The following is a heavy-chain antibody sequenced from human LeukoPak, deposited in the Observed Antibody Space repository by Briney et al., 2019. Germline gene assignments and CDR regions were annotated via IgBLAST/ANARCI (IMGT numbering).Heavy chain of an antibody. D-gene: IGHD5-18*01. J-gene: IGHJ5*02. V-gene: IGHV1-24*01. CDR1: GYTLTELS. CDR2: FDPEDGET. CDR3: TRLGGYGLHNWFDP. Sequence: ASVKVSCKVSGYTLTELSKHWVRQAPGKGLEWMGGFDPEDGETIYAQKFQGRVTMTEDTSTDTAYMELSSLRSEDTAVYYCTRLGGYGLHNWFDPWGQGTLVTVSS.